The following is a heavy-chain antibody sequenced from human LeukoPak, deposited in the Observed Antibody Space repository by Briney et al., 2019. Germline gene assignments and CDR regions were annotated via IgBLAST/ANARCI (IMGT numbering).Heavy chain of an antibody. J-gene: IGHJ4*02. CDR3: ARGPHDILTGYYIPPDY. CDR2: IYYSGST. D-gene: IGHD3-9*01. Sequence: SETLSLTCTVSGGSISSYYWSWIRQPPGKGLEWIGYIYYSGSTNYNPSLKSRVTISVDTSKNQFSLKLSSVTAADTAVYYCARGPHDILTGYYIPPDYWGQGTLVTVSS. V-gene: IGHV4-59*01. CDR1: GGSISSYY.